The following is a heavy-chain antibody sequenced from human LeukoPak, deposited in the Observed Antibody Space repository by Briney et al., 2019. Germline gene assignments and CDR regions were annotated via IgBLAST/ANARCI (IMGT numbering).Heavy chain of an antibody. J-gene: IGHJ5*02. CDR3: ARGKRELANWFDP. D-gene: IGHD3-10*01. Sequence: PSETLSLTCTVSGGSISSYYWSWIRQPPGKGLEWIGYIYYSGTTNYNASLKSRVTISVDTSKNQFSLKLSSVTAADTAVYYCARGKRELANWFDPWGQGTLVTVSS. V-gene: IGHV4-59*01. CDR2: IYYSGTT. CDR1: GGSISSYY.